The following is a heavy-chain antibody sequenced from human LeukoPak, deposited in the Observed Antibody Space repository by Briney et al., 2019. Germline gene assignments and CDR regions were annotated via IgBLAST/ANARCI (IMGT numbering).Heavy chain of an antibody. Sequence: GGSLRLSCAASGFTFSSYAMSWVRQAPGKGLEWVSGISGSGGSTDYADSLKGRITISRDNSKNTLYLQMNSLRAEDTAVYYCAKTPVRRFPLYFDFWGQGTLVTVSS. J-gene: IGHJ4*02. V-gene: IGHV3-23*01. CDR2: ISGSGGST. D-gene: IGHD3-3*01. CDR1: GFTFSSYA. CDR3: AKTPVRRFPLYFDF.